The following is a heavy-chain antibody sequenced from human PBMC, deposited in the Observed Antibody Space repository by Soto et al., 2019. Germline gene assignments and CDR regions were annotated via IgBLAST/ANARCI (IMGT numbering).Heavy chain of an antibody. J-gene: IGHJ5*02. Sequence: SETLSLTCTFSNGSIISLYWSWIRQPPGKGLEWIGYIYDTGSTNYNPSLKSRVTISADTSKSQFSLKLRSVTAADTAVYYCARGPVVVLEGGSRVRHHYFDPWGQGILVTVSS. CDR1: NGSIISLY. D-gene: IGHD2-15*01. CDR3: ARGPVVVLEGGSRVRHHYFDP. V-gene: IGHV4-59*01. CDR2: IYDTGST.